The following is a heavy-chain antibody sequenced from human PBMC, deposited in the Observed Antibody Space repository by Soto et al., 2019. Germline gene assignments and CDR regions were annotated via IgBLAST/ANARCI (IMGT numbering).Heavy chain of an antibody. V-gene: IGHV4-31*03. CDR2: IYYSGST. J-gene: IGHJ6*02. D-gene: IGHD4-17*01. Sequence: SETLSLTCTVSGGSISSGGYYWSWIRQHPGKGLEWIGYIYYSGSTYYNPSLKSRVTISVDTSKNQFSLKLSSVTAADTAVYYCARNHYGDYGYGMDVWGQGTTVTVSS. CDR3: ARNHYGDYGYGMDV. CDR1: GGSISSGGYY.